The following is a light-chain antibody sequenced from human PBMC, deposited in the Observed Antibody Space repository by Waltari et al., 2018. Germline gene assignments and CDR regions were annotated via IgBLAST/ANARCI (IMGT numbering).Light chain of an antibody. Sequence: QSVLTQPPSASGTPGQWVTIPCSGSSSNIGSNTVNWYQQPPGTAPKLLINSNNQRPSGVPDRFSGSKSGTSASLAISGLQSEDEADYYCAAWDDSLNGPVFGGGTKLTVL. V-gene: IGLV1-44*01. CDR1: SSNIGSNT. CDR2: SNN. J-gene: IGLJ2*01. CDR3: AAWDDSLNGPV.